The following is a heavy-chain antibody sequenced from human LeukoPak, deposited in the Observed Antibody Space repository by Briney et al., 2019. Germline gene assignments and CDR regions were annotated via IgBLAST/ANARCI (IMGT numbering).Heavy chain of an antibody. CDR2: IYYSGNT. CDR1: GGSISSSNYY. CDR3: ARHERGSSDWFDP. Sequence: KPSETPSLTCTVSGGSISSSNYYWGWIRQPPGKGLEWIGSIYYSGNTYYNPSLKSRVTISVDTSKNQFSLKLNSVTAADTAVYYCARHERGSSDWFDPWGQGTLVTVSS. J-gene: IGHJ5*02. V-gene: IGHV4-39*01. D-gene: IGHD6-6*01.